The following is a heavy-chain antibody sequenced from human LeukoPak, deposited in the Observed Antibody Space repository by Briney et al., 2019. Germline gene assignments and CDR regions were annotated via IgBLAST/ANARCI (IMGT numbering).Heavy chain of an antibody. V-gene: IGHV3-23*01. CDR3: AKDLVVAATLGQFDY. CDR1: GFTFSSYA. Sequence: PGGSLRLSCAASGFTFSSYAMSWVRQAPGKGLEWVSAISGSGGSTYYADSVKGRFTISRDNSKNTLYLQMNSLRAGDTAVYYCAKDLVVAATLGQFDYWGQGTLVTVSS. CDR2: ISGSGGST. D-gene: IGHD2-15*01. J-gene: IGHJ4*02.